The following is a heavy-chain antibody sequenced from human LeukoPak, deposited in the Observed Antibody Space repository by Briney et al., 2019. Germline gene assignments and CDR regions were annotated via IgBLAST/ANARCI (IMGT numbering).Heavy chain of an antibody. D-gene: IGHD1-26*01. Sequence: SVKVSCKASGGTFSSYAISWVRQAPGQGLEWMGGIIPIFGTANYAQKFQGRVTITADESTSTAYMELSSLRSEDTAVYYCARGLGEGATNWFDPWGQGALVTVSS. CDR1: GGTFSSYA. J-gene: IGHJ5*02. V-gene: IGHV1-69*13. CDR3: ARGLGEGATNWFDP. CDR2: IIPIFGTA.